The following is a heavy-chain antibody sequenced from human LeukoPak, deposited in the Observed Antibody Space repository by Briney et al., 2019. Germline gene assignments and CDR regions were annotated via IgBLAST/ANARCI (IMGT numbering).Heavy chain of an antibody. CDR3: ARDPSSGYYDSSGYFSSVDY. CDR2: ISDTGVST. V-gene: IGHV3-23*01. Sequence: GGSLRLSCAASGFTFSSYAMSWVRQAPGKGLEWVSAISDTGVSTYYADSVKGRFTISRDNSKNTLYLQMNSLRAEDTAVYYCARDPSSGYYDSSGYFSSVDYWGQGTLVTVSS. CDR1: GFTFSSYA. J-gene: IGHJ4*02. D-gene: IGHD3-22*01.